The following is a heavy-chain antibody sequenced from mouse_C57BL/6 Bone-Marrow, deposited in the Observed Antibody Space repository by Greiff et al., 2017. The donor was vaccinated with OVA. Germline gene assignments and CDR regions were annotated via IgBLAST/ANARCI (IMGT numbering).Heavy chain of an antibody. Sequence: VKLQESGAELARPGASVKLSCKASGYTFTSYGISWVKQRTGQGLEWIGEIYPRSGNTYYNEKFKGKATLTADKSSSTAYMELRSLTSEDSAVYFCARWDYYGSSYDWYFDVWGTGTTVTVSS. CDR3: ARWDYYGSSYDWYFDV. V-gene: IGHV1-81*01. CDR2: IYPRSGNT. CDR1: GYTFTSYG. D-gene: IGHD1-1*01. J-gene: IGHJ1*03.